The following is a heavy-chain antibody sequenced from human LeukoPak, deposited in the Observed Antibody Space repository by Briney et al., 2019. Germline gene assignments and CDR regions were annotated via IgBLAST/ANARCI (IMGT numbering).Heavy chain of an antibody. V-gene: IGHV1-69*13. Sequence: SVKVSCKASGCTFTSYAISWVRQAPGQGLEWMGGIIPIFGTANYAQKFQGRVTITGDESTSTAYMELSSLRAEDTALYYCAKLVVVSAGNWFDPWGQGTLVTVSS. J-gene: IGHJ5*02. CDR1: GCTFTSYA. D-gene: IGHD2-21*01. CDR3: AKLVVVSAGNWFDP. CDR2: IIPIFGTA.